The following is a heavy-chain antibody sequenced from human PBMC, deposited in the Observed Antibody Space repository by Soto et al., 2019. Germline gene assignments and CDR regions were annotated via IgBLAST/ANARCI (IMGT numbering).Heavy chain of an antibody. CDR1: GDSISNGYYT. CDR2: IYNSVNT. Sequence: QVQLQESGPGLVEPSQTLSLTCTVSGDSISNGYYTWSWIRQPPGKDLEWIGHIYNSVNTYSDPSLKSRVPISADTSKNQFSLKLSSVTAADTAVYYCARGPSGDKVDYWGQGTLGTVSS. CDR3: ARGPSGDKVDY. D-gene: IGHD3-10*01. J-gene: IGHJ4*02. V-gene: IGHV4-30-4*01.